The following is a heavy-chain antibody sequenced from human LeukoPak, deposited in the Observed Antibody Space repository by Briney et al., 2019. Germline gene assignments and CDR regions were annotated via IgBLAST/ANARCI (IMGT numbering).Heavy chain of an antibody. Sequence: PSETLSLTCTVSGGSISSYYWSWIRQPAGKGLEWIGRVYTSGSTNYNPSLKSRVTMSVDTSKNQFSLKLSSVTAADTAVYYCARDSGTGRNNYYGMDVWGQGTTVTVSS. CDR3: ARDSGTGRNNYYGMDV. J-gene: IGHJ6*02. D-gene: IGHD1/OR15-1a*01. CDR1: GGSISSYY. CDR2: VYTSGST. V-gene: IGHV4-4*07.